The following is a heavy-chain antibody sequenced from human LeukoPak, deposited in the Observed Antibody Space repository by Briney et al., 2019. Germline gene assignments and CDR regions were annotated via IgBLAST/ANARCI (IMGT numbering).Heavy chain of an antibody. J-gene: IGHJ1*01. V-gene: IGHV3-30*02. CDR1: GFAFSSYG. CDR2: IRYDGSNK. Sequence: PGGSLRLSCAASGFAFSSYGMHWVRQAPGKGLEWVAFIRYDGSNKYYADSVKGRFTISRDNSKNTLYLQMNSLRAEDTAVYYCAKDPRQQLTTKYFQHWGQGTLVTVSS. CDR3: AKDPRQQLTTKYFQH. D-gene: IGHD6-13*01.